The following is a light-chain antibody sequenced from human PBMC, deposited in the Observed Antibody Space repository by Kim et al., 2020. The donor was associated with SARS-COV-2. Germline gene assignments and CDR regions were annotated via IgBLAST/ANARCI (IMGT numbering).Light chain of an antibody. Sequence: SVGDRVTITCRASQDINTWLGWYQQKPGKAPKLLIYGASNLQSGVPSRFSGSGSGTDFTLTISRLQPDDCATYYCQQDNSFPPWTFGQGTKVDIK. J-gene: IGKJ1*01. CDR3: QQDNSFPPWT. CDR2: GAS. V-gene: IGKV1-12*01. CDR1: QDINTW.